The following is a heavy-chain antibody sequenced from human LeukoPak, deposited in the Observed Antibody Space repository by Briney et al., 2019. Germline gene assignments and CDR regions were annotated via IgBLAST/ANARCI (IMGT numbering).Heavy chain of an antibody. Sequence: PGGSLRLSCAASGFTVSSNYMSWVRQAPGKGLEWVSVIYSDGSTYYADSVKGRFTISRDNSKNTLYLQMNSLRAEDTAVYYCARDSGPYSSSWYGYWGQGTLVTVSS. CDR1: GFTVSSNY. CDR3: ARDSGPYSSSWYGY. J-gene: IGHJ4*02. V-gene: IGHV3-53*01. D-gene: IGHD6-13*01. CDR2: IYSDGST.